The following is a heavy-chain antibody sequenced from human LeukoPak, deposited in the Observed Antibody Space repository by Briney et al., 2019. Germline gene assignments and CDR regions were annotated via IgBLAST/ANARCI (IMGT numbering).Heavy chain of an antibody. Sequence: GGSLRLSCAASGFTFINAWMTWVRQAPGKGLEWVGRIKSGGTADYAAPVRGRFTTSRDDSKNTLSPQMNSLKTEDTAMYYCTADTPYTGSGEFEYWGQGTLVTVSS. D-gene: IGHD1-26*01. CDR2: IKSGGTA. V-gene: IGHV3-15*01. CDR3: TADTPYTGSGEFEY. CDR1: GFTFINAW. J-gene: IGHJ4*02.